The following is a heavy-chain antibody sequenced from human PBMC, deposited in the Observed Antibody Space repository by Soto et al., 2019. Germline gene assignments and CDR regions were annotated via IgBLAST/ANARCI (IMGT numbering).Heavy chain of an antibody. D-gene: IGHD3-22*01. CDR1: GFTFNSYS. Sequence: EVHLLESGGGMVQPGGSLRLSCATSGFTFNSYSMTWVSQAPGKGLEWVSSIGPSGGDTYYAGSVKGRFTISKDNSKNTLNLQMNNLRAEDTAIYYCAKKAVYESPGNYFYYWGQGTVVTVSS. V-gene: IGHV3-23*01. CDR3: AKKAVYESPGNYFYY. CDR2: IGPSGGDT. J-gene: IGHJ4*02.